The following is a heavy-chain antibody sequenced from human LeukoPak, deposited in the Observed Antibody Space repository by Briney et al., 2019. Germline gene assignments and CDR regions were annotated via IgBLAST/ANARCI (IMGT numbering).Heavy chain of an antibody. V-gene: IGHV1-2*06. J-gene: IGHJ4*02. Sequence: ASVKVSCKASGYTFTDYYLHWVRQAPGQGLEWVGRINPDIGGANYAQKFQGRVTMTRDTSVGTVYLELSRLTSDDTAVYYCARDRASDYWGQGTLVTVSS. CDR1: GYTFTDYY. CDR2: INPDIGGA. CDR3: ARDRASDY.